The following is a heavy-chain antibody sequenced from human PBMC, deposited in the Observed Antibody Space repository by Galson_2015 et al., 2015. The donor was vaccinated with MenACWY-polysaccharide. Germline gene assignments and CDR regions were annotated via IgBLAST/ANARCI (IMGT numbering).Heavy chain of an antibody. J-gene: IGHJ4*02. D-gene: IGHD4-17*01. CDR1: GFTFSSYG. Sequence: SLRLSCAASGFTFSSYGMHWVRQAPGKGLEWVAVISYDGSNKYYADSVKGRFTISRDNSKNTLYLQMNSLRAEDTAVYYCARDRTVTIDYWGQGTLVTVSS. CDR3: ARDRTVTIDY. V-gene: IGHV3-30*03. CDR2: ISYDGSNK.